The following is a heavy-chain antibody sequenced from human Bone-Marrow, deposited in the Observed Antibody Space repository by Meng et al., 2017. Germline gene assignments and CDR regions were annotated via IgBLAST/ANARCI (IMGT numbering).Heavy chain of an antibody. CDR1: GGSFSGYY. Sequence: SETLSLTCAVYGGSFSGYYWSWIRQPPGKGLEWIGEINHSGSTNYNPSLKSRVTISVDTSKNQFSLKLSSVTAADTAVYYCVRFRRRHHLPTYGMDVWGQGTTVTVSS. J-gene: IGHJ6*02. CDR2: INHSGST. CDR3: VRFRRRHHLPTYGMDV. V-gene: IGHV4-34*01. D-gene: IGHD1-14*01.